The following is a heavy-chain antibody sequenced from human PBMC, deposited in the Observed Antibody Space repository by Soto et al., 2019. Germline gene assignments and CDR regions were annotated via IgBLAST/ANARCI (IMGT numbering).Heavy chain of an antibody. D-gene: IGHD2-15*01. CDR1: GFTFSDYY. CDR2: ISSSGSTI. J-gene: IGHJ1*01. Sequence: GGSLRLSCAASGFTFSDYYMSWIRQAPGKGLEWVSYISSSGSTIYYADSVKGRFTISRDNAKNSLYLQMNSLRAEDTAVYYCARAPATLDIVVVVAANFVYFQHWGQGTLVTVSS. V-gene: IGHV3-11*01. CDR3: ARAPATLDIVVVVAANFVYFQH.